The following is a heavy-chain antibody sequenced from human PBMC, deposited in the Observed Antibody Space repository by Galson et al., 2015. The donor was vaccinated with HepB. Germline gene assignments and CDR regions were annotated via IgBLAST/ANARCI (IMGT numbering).Heavy chain of an antibody. D-gene: IGHD1-26*01. Sequence: SLRLSCAASGFTFSRYWMNWVRQAPGKGLEWVANIKQDGSEKYYVDSVKGRFTISRDNAKNSLYLQVNSLRAEDTAVYYCARVLVELAGKWELPPYYFDYWGQGTL. V-gene: IGHV3-7*01. J-gene: IGHJ4*02. CDR3: ARVLVELAGKWELPPYYFDY. CDR1: GFTFSRYW. CDR2: IKQDGSEK.